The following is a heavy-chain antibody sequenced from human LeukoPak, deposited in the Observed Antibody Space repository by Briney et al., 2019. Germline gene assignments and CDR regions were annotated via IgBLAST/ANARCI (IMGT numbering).Heavy chain of an antibody. CDR2: IYTSGST. V-gene: IGHV4-4*09. Sequence: PSETLSLTCTVSGGSISTYYWSWIRQPPGKGLEWIGYIYTSGSTNYSPSLKSRVTISVDTSKNQLSLKLSSVTAADTAVYYCATFYSNSLYFDYWGQGTLVTVSS. CDR1: GGSISTYY. D-gene: IGHD4-11*01. J-gene: IGHJ4*02. CDR3: ATFYSNSLYFDY.